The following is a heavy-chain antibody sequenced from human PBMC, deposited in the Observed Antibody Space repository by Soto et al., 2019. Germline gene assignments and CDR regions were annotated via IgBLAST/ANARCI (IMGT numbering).Heavy chain of an antibody. D-gene: IGHD6-6*01. CDR3: ARYRVIAARRGNWHDP. CDR1: GSAITGHY. Sequence: APGKVSSKASGSAITGHYMHWVRQAPGQGLAWMGWINPNSGGTTYAQKFQGRVTMTRHTSLSTAYMELSRLRSDDTAVYYCARYRVIAARRGNWHDPWGPGTLLTVST. V-gene: IGHV1-2*02. CDR2: INPNSGGT. J-gene: IGHJ5*02.